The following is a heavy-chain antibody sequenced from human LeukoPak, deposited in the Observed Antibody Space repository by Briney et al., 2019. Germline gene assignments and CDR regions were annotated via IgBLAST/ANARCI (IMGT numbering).Heavy chain of an antibody. V-gene: IGHV3-23*01. CDR1: GFTFSSYA. D-gene: IGHD4-23*01. J-gene: IGHJ4*02. Sequence: PGGSLRLSCAASGFTFSSYAMSWVRQAPGKGLEWVSAISGSGGSTYCADSVKGRFTISRDNSKNTLYLQMNSLRAEDTAVYYCAKVPHHRPPLYGGPDYWGQGTLVTVSS. CDR2: ISGSGGST. CDR3: AKVPHHRPPLYGGPDY.